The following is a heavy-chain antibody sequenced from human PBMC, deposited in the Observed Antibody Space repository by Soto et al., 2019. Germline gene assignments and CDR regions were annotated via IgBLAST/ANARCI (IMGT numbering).Heavy chain of an antibody. J-gene: IGHJ5*02. CDR3: ARVAVAARPRWYNWFDP. V-gene: IGHV1-8*01. Sequence: QEQLVQSGAEVKKPGASVKVSCKTSGYTFTDYDINWVRQATGQGLEWIGWMNPNSGEKGYAQKFQGRVTMTRSASLRTAYLELSSLRSEDTAVYYCARVAVAARPRWYNWFDPWGQGTLVTVSS. D-gene: IGHD2-15*01. CDR1: GYTFTDYD. CDR2: MNPNSGEK.